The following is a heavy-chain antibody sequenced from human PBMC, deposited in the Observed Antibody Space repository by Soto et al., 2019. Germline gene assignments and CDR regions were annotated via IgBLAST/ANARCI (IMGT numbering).Heavy chain of an antibody. CDR1: GDACTSHY. J-gene: IGHJ4*02. Sequence: QVQLQESGPGEVTPSETLSLTCSFSGDACTSHYLTWIRQSPEKGLEWIRYMHSTGFSHYHPSLKSLPHPSFDTSKHQFTLHLTSVTVADKAVYYCATSYSNAWYTYWGQGTQVTVSS. V-gene: IGHV4-59*11. CDR2: MHSTGFS. D-gene: IGHD1-26*01. CDR3: ATSYSNAWYTY.